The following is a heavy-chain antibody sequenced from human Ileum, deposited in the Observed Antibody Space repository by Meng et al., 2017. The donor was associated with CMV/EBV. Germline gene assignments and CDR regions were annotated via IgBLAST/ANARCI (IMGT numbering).Heavy chain of an antibody. D-gene: IGHD1-14*01. J-gene: IGHJ4*02. CDR1: GLTVSNNY. V-gene: IGHV3-53*01. CDR3: ACHTHYAGNPPGTHNC. Sequence: GESLKISCAASGLTVSNNYMNWVRHTPERGLEWISVIYSDGSTPGAYTHYADSVKGRFTISRNSAENTLYLQMDSPRAEDTAVYYCACHTHYAGNPPGTHNCWGQGTLVTVSS. CDR2: IYSDGSTPGAYT.